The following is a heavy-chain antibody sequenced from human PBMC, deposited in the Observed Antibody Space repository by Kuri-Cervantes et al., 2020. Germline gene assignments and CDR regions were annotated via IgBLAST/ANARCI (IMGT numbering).Heavy chain of an antibody. V-gene: IGHV3-11*01. CDR2: ISSSGSSI. J-gene: IGHJ4*02. Sequence: GGSLRLSCAASGFTFSDYYMSWIRQAPGKGLEWVSYISSSGSSIYYADSVKGRFTMSRDNAKNSLYLQMNSLRAEDAAVYYCARGEGSGSYIAFDYWGQGTLVTVSS. CDR3: ARGEGSGSYIAFDY. D-gene: IGHD1-26*01. CDR1: GFTFSDYY.